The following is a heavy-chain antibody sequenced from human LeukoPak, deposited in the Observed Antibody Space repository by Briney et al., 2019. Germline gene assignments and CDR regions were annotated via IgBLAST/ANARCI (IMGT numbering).Heavy chain of an antibody. D-gene: IGHD6-13*01. CDR1: GASIGSFY. CDR3: ARGVEASGVGFYAFDI. J-gene: IGHJ3*02. Sequence: SETLSLTCTVSGASIGSFYWSWIRQPVGKGLEWIGRLYNGGDTNYSPSLRSRVTIPVDTSKNQFSLKLNSVTAADTAVYYCARGVEASGVGFYAFDIWGQGTVVTVPS. CDR2: LYNGGDT. V-gene: IGHV4-4*07.